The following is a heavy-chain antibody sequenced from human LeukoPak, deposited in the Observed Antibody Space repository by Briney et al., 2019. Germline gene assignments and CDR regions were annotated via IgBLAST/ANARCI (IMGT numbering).Heavy chain of an antibody. Sequence: PGGSLRLSCVVSGFTFSDFHMSWLRQAPGKGLEWISYITNSGSDIEYADSVKGRFTISWDNAKKSLYLEMNTLRAEDTALYYCAREVSEGFDFWGQGTLVTVSS. D-gene: IGHD3-22*01. CDR1: GFTFSDFH. V-gene: IGHV3-11*04. CDR3: AREVSEGFDF. J-gene: IGHJ4*02. CDR2: ITNSGSDI.